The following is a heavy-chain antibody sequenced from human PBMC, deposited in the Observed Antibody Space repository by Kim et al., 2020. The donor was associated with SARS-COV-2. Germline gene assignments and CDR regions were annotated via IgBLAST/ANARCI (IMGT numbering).Heavy chain of an antibody. V-gene: IGHV4-59*09. CDR3: ARGTAVAGRDFDY. J-gene: IGHJ4*02. D-gene: IGHD6-19*01. Sequence: SDNPSLKSRVTISVDTSKNQFSLKLSSVTAADTAVYYCARGTAVAGRDFDYWGQGTLVTVSS.